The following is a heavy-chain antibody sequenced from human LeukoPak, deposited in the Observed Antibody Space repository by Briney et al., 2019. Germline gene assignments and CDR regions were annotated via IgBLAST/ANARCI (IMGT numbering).Heavy chain of an antibody. V-gene: IGHV1-18*01. CDR1: GYIFTIYD. CDR3: ARQQLVPNWFDP. CDR2: IRSNDGHT. J-gene: IGHJ5*02. D-gene: IGHD6-13*01. Sequence: ASVTVSFTASGYIFTIYDISWVRQAPGQGMEWMGWIRSNDGHTKYAHNFQGRVTMTMDTFTTTFYMELRSLTSDDTAMYYCARQQLVPNWFDPWGQGTLVTVSS.